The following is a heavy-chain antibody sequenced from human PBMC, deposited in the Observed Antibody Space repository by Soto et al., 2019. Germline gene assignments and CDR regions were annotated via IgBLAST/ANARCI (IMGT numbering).Heavy chain of an antibody. J-gene: IGHJ5*02. Sequence: QVQLQESGPGLVKPSETLSLTCTVSGGSISSYYWSWIRQPPGKGLEWIGYIYYSGSTNYNPSLKSRVTTSVDTAKNRFALTLSSVTAADTAVYYGARRVLWFGELLAWFDPWGQGTVVTVSS. CDR2: IYYSGST. CDR3: ARRVLWFGELLAWFDP. CDR1: GGSISSYY. V-gene: IGHV4-59*01. D-gene: IGHD3-10*01.